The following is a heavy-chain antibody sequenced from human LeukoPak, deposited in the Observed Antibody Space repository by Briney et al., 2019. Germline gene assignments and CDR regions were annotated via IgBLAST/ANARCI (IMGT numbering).Heavy chain of an antibody. Sequence: SETLSLTCTVSGGSLSSYYWSWIRQPAGKGLEWIGRIYTSGSTNYNPSLKSRVTMSVDTSKNQFSLKLSSVTAADTAVYYCARDTSDLRGVIITYWFDPWGQGTLVTVSS. CDR1: GGSLSSYY. CDR2: IYTSGST. D-gene: IGHD3-10*01. V-gene: IGHV4-4*07. CDR3: ARDTSDLRGVIITYWFDP. J-gene: IGHJ5*02.